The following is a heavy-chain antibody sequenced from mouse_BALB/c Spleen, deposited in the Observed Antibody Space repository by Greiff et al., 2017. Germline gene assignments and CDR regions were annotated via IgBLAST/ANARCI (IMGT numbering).Heavy chain of an antibody. CDR2: ILPGSGST. CDR3: ARSYYYGSSYCDY. D-gene: IGHD1-1*01. V-gene: IGHV1-9*01. Sequence: QVQLQQSVAELMKPGASVKISCKATGYTFSSYWIEWVKQRPGHGLEWIGEILPGSGSTNYNGKFKGKATLTADKSSSTAYMQLSSLTSEDSAVYFCARSYYYGSSYCDYWGQGTTLTVSS. J-gene: IGHJ2*01. CDR1: GYTFSSYW.